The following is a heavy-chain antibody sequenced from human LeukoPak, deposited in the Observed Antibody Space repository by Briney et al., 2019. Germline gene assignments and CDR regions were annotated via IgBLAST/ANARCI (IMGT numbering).Heavy chain of an antibody. V-gene: IGHV4-59*01. J-gene: IGHJ4*02. D-gene: IGHD3-22*01. CDR2: IYYSGST. CDR3: ARACGVGYYHKPKLKTPYLDGIDYFDY. CDR1: GGSISSYY. Sequence: SETLSLTCTVSGGSISSYYWSWIRQPPGKGLEWIGYIYYSGSTNHNPSLKSRVTISVDTSKNQFSLKLSSVTAADTAVYYCARACGVGYYHKPKLKTPYLDGIDYFDYWGQRTLVTVSS.